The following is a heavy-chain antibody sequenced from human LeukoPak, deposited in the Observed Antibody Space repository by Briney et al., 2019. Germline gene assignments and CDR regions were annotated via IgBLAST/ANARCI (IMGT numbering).Heavy chain of an antibody. CDR3: ARARWTSTVTTYYLDF. V-gene: IGHV1-3*01. Sequence: GASVKVSCKASGYIFTDYAMQWVRQAPGQGLEWMGWINAGNGKTKYSQKFQGRVTITRDTSASTAYMELSGLRSDDTAVYYCARARWTSTVTTYYLDFWGQGTLVTVSS. CDR1: GYIFTDYA. J-gene: IGHJ4*02. D-gene: IGHD4-17*01. CDR2: INAGNGKT.